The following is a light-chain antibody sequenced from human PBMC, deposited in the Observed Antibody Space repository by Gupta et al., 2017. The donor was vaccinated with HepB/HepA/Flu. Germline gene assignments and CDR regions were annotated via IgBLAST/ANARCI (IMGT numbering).Light chain of an antibody. Sequence: DKQITPSPSSLSASVGDRVTITCRASQSISSYLNWYQQKPGKAPKLLIYAASSLESGVPSRFSGSGSGTDFTLTISSLQPEDIATYYCQQCDSTSRGFGQGTKVEIK. J-gene: IGKJ1*01. V-gene: IGKV1-39*01. CDR2: AAS. CDR1: QSISSY. CDR3: QQCDSTSRG.